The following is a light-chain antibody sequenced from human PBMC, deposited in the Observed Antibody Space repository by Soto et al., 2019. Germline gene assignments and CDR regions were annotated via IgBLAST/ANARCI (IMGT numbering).Light chain of an antibody. CDR3: QQTSAFPRT. J-gene: IGKJ2*01. CDR1: RDISNS. CDR2: GAS. V-gene: IGKV1-12*01. Sequence: DIQMTQSPSSVSASVGDRLTITCRASRDISNSLAWYQQTPGKAPKLLLRGASSLHRGVPSRFSGGGAGTEFTLTISSLHPEDFATYYWQQTSAFPRTFGQGTKVDVK.